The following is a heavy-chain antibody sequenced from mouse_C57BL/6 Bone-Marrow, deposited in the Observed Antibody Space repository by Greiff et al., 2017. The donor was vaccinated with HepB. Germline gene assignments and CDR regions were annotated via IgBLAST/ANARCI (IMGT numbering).Heavy chain of an antibody. CDR2: IDPSDSYT. Sequence: QVQLQQPGAELVKPGASVKLSCKASGYTFTSYWMQWVKQRPGQGLEWIGEIDPSDSYTNYNQKFKGKATLTVDTSSSTAYMQLSSLASEDSAVYYCAGYYGSSSYYFDYWGQGTTLTVSS. CDR3: AGYYGSSSYYFDY. D-gene: IGHD1-1*01. CDR1: GYTFTSYW. J-gene: IGHJ2*01. V-gene: IGHV1-50*01.